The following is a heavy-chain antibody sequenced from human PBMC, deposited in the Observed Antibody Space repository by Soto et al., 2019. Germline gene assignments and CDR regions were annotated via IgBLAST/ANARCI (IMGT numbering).Heavy chain of an antibody. D-gene: IGHD3-10*01. Sequence: SETLSLTCTVSGGSISSGRYYWSWIRQYPGEALEWIGNIYYSGSTYYNPSLRSRVTISVDTSKKQFSLKVTSVTAADTAVYYCVAWFGELSDDYWGQGTLVTVSS. CDR3: VAWFGELSDDY. CDR1: GGSISSGRYY. CDR2: IYYSGST. J-gene: IGHJ4*02. V-gene: IGHV4-31*03.